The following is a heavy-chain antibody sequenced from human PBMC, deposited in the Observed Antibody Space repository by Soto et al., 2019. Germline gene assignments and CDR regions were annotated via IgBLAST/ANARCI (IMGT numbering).Heavy chain of an antibody. J-gene: IGHJ3*02. D-gene: IGHD2-15*01. CDR2: IRSKANSDAI. CDR3: VRYGGGGSCPDAFDI. V-gene: IGHV3-73*01. Sequence: GESLKISCAASGFTFSIYAMHWVRQAPGKGLEWVGRIRSKANSDAIAYAASVKGRFTISRDDSKNTAYLQMNSLKTEDTAVYTCVRYGGGGSCPDAFDIWGKGTMVTVSS. CDR1: GFTFSIYA.